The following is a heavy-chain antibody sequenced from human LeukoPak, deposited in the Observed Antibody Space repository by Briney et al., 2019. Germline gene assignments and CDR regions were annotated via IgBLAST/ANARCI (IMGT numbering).Heavy chain of an antibody. J-gene: IGHJ4*02. Sequence: SETLSLTCAVYGGSFSGYYWSWLRQPPGKGLEWIGEINHSGSTNYNPSLKSRVTISVDTSKNQFSLKLSSVTAADTAVYYCARRGYSSSWFDYWGQGTLVTVSS. CDR1: GGSFSGYY. CDR2: INHSGST. CDR3: ARRGYSSSWFDY. V-gene: IGHV4-34*01. D-gene: IGHD6-13*01.